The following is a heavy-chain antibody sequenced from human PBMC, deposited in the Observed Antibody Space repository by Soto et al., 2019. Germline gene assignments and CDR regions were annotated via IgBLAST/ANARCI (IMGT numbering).Heavy chain of an antibody. Sequence: EVQLLESGGGQVQPGGSLRLSCAASGFTFSTYAMTWVRQVPGEGLEWVSVIRPGGGRTYYADSVKGGFTISRDDSKNTGFVTMNALRVEDSALYYCAKGDWADFWGEGTLVTVSS. J-gene: IGHJ4*02. V-gene: IGHV3-23*01. CDR3: AKGDWADF. D-gene: IGHD2-21*01. CDR1: GFTFSTYA. CDR2: IRPGGGRT.